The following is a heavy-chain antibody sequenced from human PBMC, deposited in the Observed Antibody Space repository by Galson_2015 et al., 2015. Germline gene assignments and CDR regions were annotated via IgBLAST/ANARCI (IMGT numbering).Heavy chain of an antibody. CDR2: IRSKAYGGTT. CDR1: GFTFGDYA. D-gene: IGHD4-17*01. J-gene: IGHJ6*02. V-gene: IGHV3-49*03. CDR3: TRGVTTARPPPLVVYYYGMDV. Sequence: SLRLSCAASGFTFGDYAMSWFRQAPGKGLEWVGFIRSKAYGGTTEYAASVKGRFTISRDDSKSIAYLRMNSLKTEDTAVYYCTRGVTTARPPPLVVYYYGMDVWGQGTTVTVSS.